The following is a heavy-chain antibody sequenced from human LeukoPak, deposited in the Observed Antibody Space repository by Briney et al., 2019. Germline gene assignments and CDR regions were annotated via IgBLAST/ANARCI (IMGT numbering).Heavy chain of an antibody. V-gene: IGHV4-59*01. CDR1: GGSINFYY. D-gene: IGHD3-9*01. Sequence: SETLPLTCTVSGGSINFYYWHWMRQPPGKGLEWIGHTFYSGNAKYNPSLKSRVTISVDRSKNQISLNLSSVTVADTAVYYCARHLVYAFDIWGQGTMVTVSS. CDR3: ARHLVYAFDI. J-gene: IGHJ3*02. CDR2: TFYSGNA.